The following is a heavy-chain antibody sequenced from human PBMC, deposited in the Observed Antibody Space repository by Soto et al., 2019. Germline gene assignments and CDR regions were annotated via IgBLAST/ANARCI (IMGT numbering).Heavy chain of an antibody. Sequence: SGPTLVNPTQTLTLTCTFSGFSLSTGGVGVGWIRQPPGKALEWLARIDWDDDKYYSTSLKTRLTISKDTSKNQVVLTMTNMDLDYSATYYCARIRHKENYYYYGMDVWGQGTTVTVSS. D-gene: IGHD2-21*01. V-gene: IGHV2-70*11. J-gene: IGHJ6*02. CDR3: ARIRHKENYYYYGMDV. CDR2: IDWDDDK. CDR1: GFSLSTGGVG.